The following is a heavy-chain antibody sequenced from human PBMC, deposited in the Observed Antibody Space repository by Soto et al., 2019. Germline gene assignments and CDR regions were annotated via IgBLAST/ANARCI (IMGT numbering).Heavy chain of an antibody. J-gene: IGHJ6*02. D-gene: IGHD4-17*01. V-gene: IGHV5-51*01. CDR2: IHPGDSDT. CDR3: TLSYGDSHYSYTGMDV. CDR1: GFSFSKYT. Sequence: PGESLKISCEGSGFSFSKYTVGWVRQIPGKGLEWMGIIHPGDSDTRYSPSFQGQGTISADKSISTAYLQWSSLKASDTAMYYCTLSYGDSHYSYTGMDVWGQGTTVTVSS.